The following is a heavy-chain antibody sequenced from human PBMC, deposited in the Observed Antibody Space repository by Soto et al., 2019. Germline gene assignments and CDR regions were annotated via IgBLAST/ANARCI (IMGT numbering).Heavy chain of an antibody. V-gene: IGHV3-21*01. CDR3: AARITVAY. J-gene: IGHJ4*02. CDR1: GFTFSNYS. Sequence: PGGSLRLSGAASGFTFSNYSMNWVRQAPGRGLEWVSSITSSSSYIYYADSVRGRFTSTRDNAKNSLYLQMKSLRAEDTAVYHFAARITVAYWGQGTLVTVSS. D-gene: IGHD6-19*01. CDR2: ITSSSSYI.